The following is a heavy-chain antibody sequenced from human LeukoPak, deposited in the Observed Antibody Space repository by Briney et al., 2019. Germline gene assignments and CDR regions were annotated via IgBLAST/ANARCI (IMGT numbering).Heavy chain of an antibody. Sequence: PGGSLRLSCAASGFTLSSYAMSWVRQAPGKGLEWVSATSSSDAGTYYAESVRGRFTISRDNSKNTLFLQMNSLRAEDAAVYYCAKQYYDFWSGYYTGMNEAHTFDYWGQGTLVTVSS. CDR1: GFTLSSYA. J-gene: IGHJ4*02. CDR3: AKQYYDFWSGYYTGMNEAHTFDY. D-gene: IGHD3-3*01. CDR2: TSSSDAGT. V-gene: IGHV3-23*01.